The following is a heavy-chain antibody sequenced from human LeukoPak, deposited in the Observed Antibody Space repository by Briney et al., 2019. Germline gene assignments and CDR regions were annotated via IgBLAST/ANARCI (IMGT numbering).Heavy chain of an antibody. J-gene: IGHJ4*02. V-gene: IGHV3-23*01. D-gene: IGHD3-10*01. CDR3: ARIGGFDY. CDR1: GFTFNNYV. Sequence: GGSLRLSCAASGFTFNNYVMSRVRQAPGKGLEWVSGISGSGASKVYADSVRGRFTISRDNSKNTLYLQMNSLGAADTAVYYCARIGGFDYWGQGTLVTVSS. CDR2: ISGSGASK.